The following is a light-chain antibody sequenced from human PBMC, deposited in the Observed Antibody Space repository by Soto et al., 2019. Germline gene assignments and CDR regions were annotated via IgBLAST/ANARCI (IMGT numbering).Light chain of an antibody. V-gene: IGLV2-14*01. CDR3: SSYTSSSTRV. Sequence: QSALTQPASVSGSPGQSITISCTGTSSDVGGYNYVSWYQQHPGKAPELMIYEFSNRPSGVSNRFSGSKSGNTASLTISGLQAEDEADYYCSSYTSSSTRVFGGGTPLPVL. CDR1: SSDVGGYNY. J-gene: IGLJ3*02. CDR2: EFS.